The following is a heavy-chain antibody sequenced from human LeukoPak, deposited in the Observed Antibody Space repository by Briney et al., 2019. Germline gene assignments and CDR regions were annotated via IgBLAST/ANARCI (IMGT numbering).Heavy chain of an antibody. V-gene: IGHV3-53*01. J-gene: IGHJ4*02. Sequence: GGSLRLSCAASGLTVSSNCMSWVRQAPGKGLEWVSFIYSGGNTYYADSVKGRFTISRDNSKNTVHLQMNSLRAEDTAVYYCAKGPRAQEHSTHRFDNWGRGTLVTVSS. CDR1: GLTVSSNC. CDR2: IYSGGNT. D-gene: IGHD1/OR15-1a*01. CDR3: AKGPRAQEHSTHRFDN.